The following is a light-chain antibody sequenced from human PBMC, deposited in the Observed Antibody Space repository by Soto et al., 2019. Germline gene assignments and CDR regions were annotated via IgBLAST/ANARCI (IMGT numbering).Light chain of an antibody. CDR3: ATWDDSLNALV. Sequence: QSVLTQPPSASGTPGQRVTISCSGRDSNIGSNTVNWYQQLPGAAPTLLIYSNDQRPSGVPDRVSGSKSGTSASLAISGLQSEDETHYYCATWDDSLNALVFGGGTKLTVL. V-gene: IGLV1-44*01. J-gene: IGLJ2*01. CDR1: DSNIGSNT. CDR2: SND.